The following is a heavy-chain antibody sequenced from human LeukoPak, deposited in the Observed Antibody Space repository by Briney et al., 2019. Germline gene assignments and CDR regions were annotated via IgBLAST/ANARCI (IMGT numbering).Heavy chain of an antibody. CDR1: GFTFSDYY. J-gene: IGHJ5*02. Sequence: PGGSLRLSCAASGFTFSDYYMSWIRQAPGKGLEWVSYISSSGSTIYYADSVKGRFTISRDNAKNSLYLQMNSLRADDTAVYYCARDPILTGYNWFDPWGQGTLVTVSS. CDR2: ISSSGSTI. CDR3: ARDPILTGYNWFDP. V-gene: IGHV3-11*01. D-gene: IGHD3-9*01.